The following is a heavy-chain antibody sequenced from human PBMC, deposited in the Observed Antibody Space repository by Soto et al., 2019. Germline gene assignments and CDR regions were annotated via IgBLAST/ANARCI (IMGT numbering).Heavy chain of an antibody. Sequence: NPGGSLRLSCTASGFTFSIYSMNWVRHAPGKGLEWVSSISSSSSYIYYADSVKGRFTISRDNAKNSLYLQMNSLRAEDTAVYYCARVYCSSTSCYKAYYYYYYDMDVWGQGTTVTVSS. CDR1: GFTFSIYS. CDR3: ARVYCSSTSCYKAYYYYYYDMDV. V-gene: IGHV3-21*01. CDR2: ISSSSSYI. D-gene: IGHD2-2*02. J-gene: IGHJ6*02.